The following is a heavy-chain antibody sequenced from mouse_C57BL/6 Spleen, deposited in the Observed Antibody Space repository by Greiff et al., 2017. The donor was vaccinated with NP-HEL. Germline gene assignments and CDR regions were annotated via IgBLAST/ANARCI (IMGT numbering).Heavy chain of an antibody. CDR2: IDPETGGT. CDR1: GYTFTDYE. Sequence: QVQLQQSGAELVRPGASVTLSCKASGYTFTDYEMHWVKQTPVHGLEWIGAIDPETGGTAYNQKFKGKAILTADKSSSTAYMELRSLTSEDSAVYYCTRGYDGYYGGFAYWGQGTLVTVSA. V-gene: IGHV1-15*01. D-gene: IGHD2-3*01. J-gene: IGHJ3*01. CDR3: TRGYDGYYGGFAY.